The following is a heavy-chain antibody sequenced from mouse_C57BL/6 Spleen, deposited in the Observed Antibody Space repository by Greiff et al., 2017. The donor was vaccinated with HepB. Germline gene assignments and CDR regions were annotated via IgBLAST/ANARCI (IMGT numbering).Heavy chain of an antibody. Sequence: DVKLVESGGGLVKPGGSLKLSCAASGFTFSDYGMHWVRQAPEKGLEWVAYISSGSSTIYYADTVKGRFTISRDNAKNTLFLQMTSLRSEDTAMYYCARGNWAFNYAMDYWGQGTSLTVSS. CDR2: ISSGSSTI. CDR3: ARGNWAFNYAMDY. CDR1: GFTFSDYG. V-gene: IGHV5-17*01. J-gene: IGHJ4*01. D-gene: IGHD4-1*01.